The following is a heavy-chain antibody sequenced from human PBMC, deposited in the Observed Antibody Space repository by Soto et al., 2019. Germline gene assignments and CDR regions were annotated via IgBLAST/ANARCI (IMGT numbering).Heavy chain of an antibody. Sequence: EVQLVESGGGLVQPGGSLRLSCAASGFTFSGSWMHWVRQTPGKGLVWVSHINTDGSFANYADSVQGRFTISRDNAKSTLNLQMSSLRADDTAVYFCAGGMGGWPFWGQGTLVTVSS. CDR1: GFTFSGSW. J-gene: IGHJ4*02. CDR2: INTDGSFA. CDR3: AGGMGGWPF. D-gene: IGHD6-19*01. V-gene: IGHV3-74*01.